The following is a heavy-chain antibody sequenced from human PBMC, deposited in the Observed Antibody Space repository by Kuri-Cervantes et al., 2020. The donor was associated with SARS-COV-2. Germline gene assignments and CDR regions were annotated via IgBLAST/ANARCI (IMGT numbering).Heavy chain of an antibody. Sequence: GGSLRLSCAASGFTFSSYAMHWVRQAPGKGLEWVAVISYDGSNKYYADSVKGRFTISRDNSKNTLYLQMNSLRAEDAAVYYCARGADPSSPNSSWYYYDMDVWGKGTTVTVSS. V-gene: IGHV3-30-3*01. CDR3: ARGADPSSPNSSWYYYDMDV. D-gene: IGHD6-13*01. CDR1: GFTFSSYA. J-gene: IGHJ6*03. CDR2: ISYDGSNK.